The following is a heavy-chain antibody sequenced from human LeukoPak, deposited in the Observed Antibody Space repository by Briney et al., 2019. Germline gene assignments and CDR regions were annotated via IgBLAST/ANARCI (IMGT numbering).Heavy chain of an antibody. Sequence: KSGGSLRLSCAASGFDFSFTWMSWVRQAPGKGLELVGRIKSKSSGGTIDYAAPVRGRFTISRDDTENMVFLQMSSPKTEDTAVYYCTTESGYKTARQRGVDSWGQGILVTVSS. CDR1: GFDFSFTW. V-gene: IGHV3-15*01. J-gene: IGHJ4*02. CDR3: TTESGYKTARQRGVDS. CDR2: IKSKSSGGTI. D-gene: IGHD5-12*01.